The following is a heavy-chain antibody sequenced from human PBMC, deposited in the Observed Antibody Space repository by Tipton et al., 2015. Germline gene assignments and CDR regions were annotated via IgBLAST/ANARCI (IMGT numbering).Heavy chain of an antibody. CDR1: GVSVSSGSYY. V-gene: IGHV4-61*01. Sequence: TLSLTCTVSGVSVSSGSYYWSWIRQPPGKGLEWIGFIYFTGSASYNPSLKSRVTMSVETSKNQFSLKVTSVAAADTAVYYCARMRWFGELPTHWGQGILVTVSS. CDR3: ARMRWFGELPTH. J-gene: IGHJ4*02. CDR2: IYFTGSA. D-gene: IGHD3-10*01.